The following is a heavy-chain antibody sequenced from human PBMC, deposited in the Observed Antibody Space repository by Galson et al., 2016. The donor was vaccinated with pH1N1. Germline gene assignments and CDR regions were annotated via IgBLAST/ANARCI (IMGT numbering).Heavy chain of an antibody. J-gene: IGHJ4*02. CDR2: FDPEEGEI. Sequence: SVKVSCKVSGYTLSELSMHWVRQAPGYGLEWMGGFDPEEGEIIYAQKFQGRVTMTEDMSTDTAHMEMSSLRSEDTAVYYCIRDLGRLREWWGQGTLVTV. D-gene: IGHD5-24*01. CDR3: IRDLGRLREW. V-gene: IGHV1-24*01. CDR1: GYTLSELS.